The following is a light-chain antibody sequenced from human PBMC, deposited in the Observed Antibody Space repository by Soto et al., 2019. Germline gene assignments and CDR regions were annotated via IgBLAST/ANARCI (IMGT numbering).Light chain of an antibody. CDR1: SSDVGGYDH. J-gene: IGLJ3*02. Sequence: QSVLTQPASVSGSPGQSITISCTGTSSDVGGYDHVSWYQQHPGKAPKLILYDVSIRPSGVSNRFSGSKSGNTASLAVSGLQAEDEADYYCSSYTSKDTLVFGGGTKLTVL. V-gene: IGLV2-14*03. CDR3: SSYTSKDTLV. CDR2: DVS.